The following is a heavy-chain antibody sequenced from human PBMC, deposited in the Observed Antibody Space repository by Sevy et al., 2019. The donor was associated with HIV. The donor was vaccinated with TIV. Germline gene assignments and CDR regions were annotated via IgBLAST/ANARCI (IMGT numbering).Heavy chain of an antibody. CDR3: AYSGSSSEGYYFDY. D-gene: IGHD1-26*01. J-gene: IGHJ4*02. Sequence: LSLTCAASGFTFSGSAMHWVRQASGKGLEWVGRIRMKANAYATSYATSVKGRFTVSRDDSKNTAYLQMNNLKTEDTALYYCAYSGSSSEGYYFDYWGQGTLVTVSS. CDR1: GFTFSGSA. V-gene: IGHV3-73*01. CDR2: IRMKANAYAT.